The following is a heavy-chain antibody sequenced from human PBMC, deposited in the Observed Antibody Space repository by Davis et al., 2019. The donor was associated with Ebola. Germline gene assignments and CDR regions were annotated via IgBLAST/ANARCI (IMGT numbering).Heavy chain of an antibody. Sequence: SVKVSCKASGGTVSSYAISWVRQAPGQGLEWMGGIIPIFGTANYAQKFQGRVTITADESTSTAYMELSSLRSEDTAVYYCARGSSLVARGVDYWGQGTLVTVSS. J-gene: IGHJ4*02. CDR1: GGTVSSYA. V-gene: IGHV1-69*13. D-gene: IGHD2-15*01. CDR3: ARGSSLVARGVDY. CDR2: IIPIFGTA.